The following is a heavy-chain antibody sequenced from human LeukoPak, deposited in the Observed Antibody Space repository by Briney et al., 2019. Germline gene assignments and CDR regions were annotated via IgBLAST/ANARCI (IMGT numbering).Heavy chain of an antibody. J-gene: IGHJ4*02. CDR3: ARRSYYDSSAIFDY. CDR1: GGSISSSSYY. D-gene: IGHD3-22*01. V-gene: IGHV4-39*01. CDR2: LYYSGST. Sequence: SETLSLTCTVSGGSISSSSYYWDWIRQPPGKGLEWIGSLYYSGSTCYNPSLKSRVTISVDTSKNQFSLKLSSVTAADTAVFYCARRSYYDSSAIFDYWGQGTLVTVSS.